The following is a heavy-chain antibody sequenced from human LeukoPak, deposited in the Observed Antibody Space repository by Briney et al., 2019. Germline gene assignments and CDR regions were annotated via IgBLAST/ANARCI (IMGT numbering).Heavy chain of an antibody. CDR1: GFTFSDYD. J-gene: IGHJ3*01. Sequence: GGSLRLSCAASGFTFSDYDMNWIRQAPGTGLEWVSYITGSSKTKYYADSVKGRFTISRDNAKNSLYPQMNSLRAEDTAVYYCARPTTSGWYPHWGQGTMVTVSS. V-gene: IGHV3-48*01. CDR2: ITGSSKTK. CDR3: ARPTTSGWYPH. D-gene: IGHD6-19*01.